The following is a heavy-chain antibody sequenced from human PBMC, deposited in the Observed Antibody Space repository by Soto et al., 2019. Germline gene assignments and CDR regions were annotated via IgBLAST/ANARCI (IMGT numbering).Heavy chain of an antibody. CDR1: GGSISSYY. CDR2: IYYSGST. D-gene: IGHD3-10*01. V-gene: IGHV4-59*08. Sequence: SETLSLTCTVSGGSISSYYWSWIRQPPGKGLEWIGYIYYSGSTNYNPSLKSRVTISVDTSKNQFSLKLSSVTAADTAVYYCARLDPNRGNSDGANDYWGQGTLVTVSS. CDR3: ARLDPNRGNSDGANDY. J-gene: IGHJ4*02.